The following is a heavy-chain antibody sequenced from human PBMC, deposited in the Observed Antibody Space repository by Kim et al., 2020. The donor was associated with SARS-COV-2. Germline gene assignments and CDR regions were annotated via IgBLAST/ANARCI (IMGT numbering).Heavy chain of an antibody. V-gene: IGHV4-59*13. CDR3: ARDLGYSGYLPEGWFDP. CDR1: GGSISSYY. J-gene: IGHJ5*02. Sequence: SESLSLTCTVSGGSISSYYWSWIRQPPGKGLEWIGYIYYSGSTNYNPSLKSRVTISVDTSKNQFSLKLSSVTAADTAVYYCARDLGYSGYLPEGWFDPWGQGTLVTVSS. CDR2: IYYSGST. D-gene: IGHD5-12*01.